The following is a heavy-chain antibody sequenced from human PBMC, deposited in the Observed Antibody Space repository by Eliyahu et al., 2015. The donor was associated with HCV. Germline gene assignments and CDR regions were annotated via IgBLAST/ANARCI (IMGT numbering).Heavy chain of an antibody. CDR3: AREENIVVVPAAIYYYGMDV. V-gene: IGHV1-2*02. CDR1: GYPFXGYX. CDR2: INPNSGGT. D-gene: IGHD2-2*01. Sequence: QVQLVQSGAEVKKPGASVKVSCKASGYPFXGYXXXWVRQAPGQGLEWMGWINPNSGGTNYAQKFQGRVTMTRDTSISTAYMELSRLRSDDTAVYYCAREENIVVVPAAIYYYGMDVWGQGTTVTVSS. J-gene: IGHJ6*02.